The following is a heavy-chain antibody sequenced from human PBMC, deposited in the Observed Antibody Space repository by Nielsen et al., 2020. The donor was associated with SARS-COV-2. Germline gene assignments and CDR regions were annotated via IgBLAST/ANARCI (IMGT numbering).Heavy chain of an antibody. CDR1: GYTFTGYY. V-gene: IGHV1-2*06. Sequence: ASVKVSCKSSGYTFTGYYIHWVRQAPGQGLEWIGRINPNSGGTDYSQRFQGRVTMTRDTSISTAYMELSRLTSDDTAVYYCARDVGNYYGSGSRLYNWFDPWGQGTLVTVSS. D-gene: IGHD3-10*01. CDR3: ARDVGNYYGSGSRLYNWFDP. CDR2: INPNSGGT. J-gene: IGHJ5*02.